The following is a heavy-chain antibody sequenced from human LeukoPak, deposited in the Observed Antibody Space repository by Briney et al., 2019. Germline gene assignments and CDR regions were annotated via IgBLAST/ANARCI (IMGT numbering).Heavy chain of an antibody. CDR2: IYYSGST. V-gene: IGHV4-61*01. CDR1: GGSVSSGSYY. Sequence: SETLSLTCTVSGGSVSSGSYYWSWSRQPPGKGLECIGYIYYSGSTNYNPSLKSRVTISVDTSKNQFSLKLSSVTAADTAVYYCARHAGYDFWSGYYRPYYFDYWGQGTLVTVSS. D-gene: IGHD3-3*01. CDR3: ARHAGYDFWSGYYRPYYFDY. J-gene: IGHJ4*02.